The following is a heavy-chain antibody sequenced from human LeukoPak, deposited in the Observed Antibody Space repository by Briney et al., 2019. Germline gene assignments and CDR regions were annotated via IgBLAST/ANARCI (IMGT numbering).Heavy chain of an antibody. Sequence: PGGSLRLSCAASGFNFSTFTMNWVRQAPGKGLEWVSSITSSGSTIFYADSVKGRFTVSRDNAKNSLYLQVYSLTVEDTATYYCARLRTGRFSTSWFDYWGQGSLVTVSP. CDR3: ARLRTGRFSTSWFDY. CDR2: ITSSGSTI. CDR1: GFNFSTFT. J-gene: IGHJ4*02. D-gene: IGHD6-13*01. V-gene: IGHV3-48*04.